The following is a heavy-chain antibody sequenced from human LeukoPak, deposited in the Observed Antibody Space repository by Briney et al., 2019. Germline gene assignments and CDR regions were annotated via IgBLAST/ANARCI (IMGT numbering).Heavy chain of an antibody. Sequence: SETLSLTCTVSGGSISSGGYYWSWIRQPPGKGLEWIGYIYHSGSTYYNPSLKSRVTISVDRSKNQFSLKLSSVTAADTAVYYCARDGDSYGCFDYWGQGTLVTVSS. CDR3: ARDGDSYGCFDY. CDR2: IYHSGST. D-gene: IGHD5-18*01. J-gene: IGHJ4*02. CDR1: GGSISSGGYY. V-gene: IGHV4-30-2*01.